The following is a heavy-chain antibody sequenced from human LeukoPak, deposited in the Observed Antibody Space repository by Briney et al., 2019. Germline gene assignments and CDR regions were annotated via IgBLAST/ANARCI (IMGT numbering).Heavy chain of an antibody. CDR3: ARDRGYNSGSPLGY. CDR1: GGTFSSYA. D-gene: IGHD5-18*01. Sequence: ASVKVSCKASGGTFSSYAISWVRQAPGQGLEWMGWINTNTGNPTYAQGFTGRFVFSLDTSVSTAYLQINSLKAEDTAVYYCARDRGYNSGSPLGYWGQGTLVTVSS. V-gene: IGHV7-4-1*02. J-gene: IGHJ4*02. CDR2: INTNTGNP.